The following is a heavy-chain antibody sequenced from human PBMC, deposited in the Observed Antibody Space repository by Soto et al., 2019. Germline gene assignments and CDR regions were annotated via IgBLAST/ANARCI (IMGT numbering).Heavy chain of an antibody. Sequence: ASVKVSCMVSGYTLTELSVHWVRQAAGKGLEWMGGFDPEDDETIYAQRFQGRVTMTEDTSAETAYMELSSLRSEDTAVYYCATGEGYCSGNSCYTPPNNYYYEMDVWGQGTTVTVSS. D-gene: IGHD2-2*01. CDR3: ATGEGYCSGNSCYTPPNNYYYEMDV. V-gene: IGHV1-24*01. CDR2: FDPEDDET. CDR1: GYTLTELS. J-gene: IGHJ6*02.